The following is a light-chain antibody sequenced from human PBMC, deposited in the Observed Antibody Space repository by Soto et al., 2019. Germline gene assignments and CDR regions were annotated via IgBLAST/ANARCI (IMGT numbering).Light chain of an antibody. V-gene: IGLV2-8*01. CDR3: SSYAASDSVVV. Sequence: QSALTQPPSASGSPGQSVTISCTGTSSDVGAYNYVSWYQHHPDKAPKLIIYEVYKRPSGVPDRFSGSKSGNTASLTVSGLQAEDEAEYYCSSYAASDSVVVFGGGTKLTVL. J-gene: IGLJ2*01. CDR1: SSDVGAYNY. CDR2: EVY.